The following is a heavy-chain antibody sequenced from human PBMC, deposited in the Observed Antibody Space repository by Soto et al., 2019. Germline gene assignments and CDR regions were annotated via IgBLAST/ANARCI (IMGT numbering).Heavy chain of an antibody. D-gene: IGHD4-17*01. J-gene: IGHJ6*02. Sequence: PGESLKISCAASGFTFSSYAMSWVRQAPGKGLEWVSAISGSGGSTYYADSVKGRFTISRDNSKNTLYLQMNSLRAEDTAVYYCAKFAVGDYGDYYYYGMDVWGQGTTVTVSS. CDR2: ISGSGGST. V-gene: IGHV3-23*01. CDR3: AKFAVGDYGDYYYYGMDV. CDR1: GFTFSSYA.